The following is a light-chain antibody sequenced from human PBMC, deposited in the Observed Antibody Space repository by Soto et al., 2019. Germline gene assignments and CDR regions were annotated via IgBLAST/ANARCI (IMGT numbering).Light chain of an antibody. CDR2: AAS. CDR3: QQTYSAPLT. J-gene: IGKJ4*01. V-gene: IGKV1-39*01. Sequence: DIQMTQSPPSMSASVGDRVTITCRASQSIRNHLNWYQQMPGKAPKVLIYAASSLQSGVPSRFSGSGSGTDFTLTISSLQPEDFATYHCQQTYSAPLTFGGGTKVEIK. CDR1: QSIRNH.